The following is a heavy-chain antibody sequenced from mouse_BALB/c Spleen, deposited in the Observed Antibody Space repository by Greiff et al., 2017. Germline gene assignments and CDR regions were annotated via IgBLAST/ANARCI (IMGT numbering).Heavy chain of an antibody. CDR3: ARYWDY. V-gene: IGHV5-17*02. Sequence: EVMLVESGGGLVQPGGSRKLSCAASGFTFSSFGMHWVRQAPEKGLEWVAYISSGSSTIYYADTVKGRFTISRDNPKNTLFLQMTSLRSEDTAMYYCARYWDYWGQGTTLTVSS. J-gene: IGHJ2*01. CDR2: ISSGSSTI. CDR1: GFTFSSFG. D-gene: IGHD4-1*01.